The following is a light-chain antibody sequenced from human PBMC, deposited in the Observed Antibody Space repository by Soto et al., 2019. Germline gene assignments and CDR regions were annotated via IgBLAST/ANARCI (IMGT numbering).Light chain of an antibody. CDR2: SNN. J-gene: IGLJ2*01. CDR1: SSNIGPNY. CDR3: AAWDDSLRAVV. V-gene: IGLV1-47*02. Sequence: QSVLTQPLSASGTPGQRITISCSGSSSNIGPNYVYWYQQLPGTAPKLLIFSNNHRPSGVPDRLSGSKSGTSASLAISGLRSEDEAEYYCAAWDDSLRAVVFGGGTKRTGL.